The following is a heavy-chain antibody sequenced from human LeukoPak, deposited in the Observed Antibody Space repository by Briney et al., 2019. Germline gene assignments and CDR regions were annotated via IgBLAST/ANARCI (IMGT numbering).Heavy chain of an antibody. J-gene: IGHJ4*02. CDR1: GGSISSYY. CDR3: ARHSPGYGGPTFDC. V-gene: IGHV4-4*09. CDR2: IYTSGST. D-gene: IGHD4-23*01. Sequence: SETLSLTCTVSGGSISSYYWSWIRQPPGKGLEWIGYIYTSGSTNYNPSLKSRVTISVDTSKNQFSLKLSSVTAADTAVYYCARHSPGYGGPTFDCWGQGSLVTVCS.